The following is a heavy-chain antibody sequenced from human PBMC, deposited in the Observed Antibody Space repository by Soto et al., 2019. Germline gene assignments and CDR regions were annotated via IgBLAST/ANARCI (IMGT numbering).Heavy chain of an antibody. V-gene: IGHV3-33*01. CDR1: GFTFSSYG. D-gene: IGHD1-26*01. CDR2: IWYDGSNK. Sequence: PGGSLRLSCAASGFTFSSYGMHWVRQAPGKGLEWVAVIWYDGSNKYYADSVKGRFTISRDNSKNTLYLQMNSLRAEDTAVYYCARDQWELLQWDFDYWGPGTLVPVSS. CDR3: ARDQWELLQWDFDY. J-gene: IGHJ4*02.